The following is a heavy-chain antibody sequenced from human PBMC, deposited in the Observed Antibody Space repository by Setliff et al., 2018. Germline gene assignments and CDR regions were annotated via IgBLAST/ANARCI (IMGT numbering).Heavy chain of an antibody. CDR3: ATRPKYYYASGSRQVDY. Sequence: GASVKVSCKASGYTFTDYYMHWVQQAPGKGLEWMGLVDPEDGETIYAEKFQGRVTITADTSTDTAYMELSSLRSEDTAVYCCATRPKYYYASGSRQVDYWGQGTLVTVSS. D-gene: IGHD3-10*01. V-gene: IGHV1-69-2*01. CDR2: VDPEDGET. CDR1: GYTFTDYY. J-gene: IGHJ4*02.